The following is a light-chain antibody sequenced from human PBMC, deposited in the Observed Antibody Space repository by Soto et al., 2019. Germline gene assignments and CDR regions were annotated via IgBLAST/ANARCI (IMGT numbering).Light chain of an antibody. J-gene: IGKJ1*01. CDR2: DAS. Sequence: EIVLTQSPATLSLSPGERATLSCRASQSVSRYLAWYQQKPGQAPRLLIYDASNRDTGIPARFSGSWSGTDFTLPISRLQAEDVEVYYCQQYYTNPWTFGQGTKVDIK. CDR3: QQYYTNPWT. V-gene: IGKV3-11*01. CDR1: QSVSRY.